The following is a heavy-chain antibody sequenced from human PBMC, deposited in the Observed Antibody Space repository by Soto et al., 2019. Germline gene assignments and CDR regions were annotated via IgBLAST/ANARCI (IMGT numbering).Heavy chain of an antibody. CDR3: ATVHNTSRSFDY. CDR1: GSTITSFA. Sequence: EVQLLDSGGGLVQPGESLGLSGEASGSTITSFALGWVRQAPGKGLEWVSTTGISGRTTYYADSVKGRFTVSRDDSKNTLDLQMSSLRAEDTAVYYCATVHNTSRSFDYWGQGTPVTVSS. D-gene: IGHD1-20*01. J-gene: IGHJ4*02. V-gene: IGHV3-23*01. CDR2: TGISGRTT.